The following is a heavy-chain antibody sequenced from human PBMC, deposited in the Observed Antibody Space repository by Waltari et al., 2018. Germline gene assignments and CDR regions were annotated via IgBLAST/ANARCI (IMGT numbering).Heavy chain of an antibody. Sequence: QVQLVQSGAEVKKPGASVKVSCRASRYTFTSYGISWVRQAPGQGLEWMGWISAYNGNTNYAQKLQGRVTMTTDTSTSTAYMELRSLRSDDTAVYYCARDNYYGSGSYYMGFDCWGQGTLVTVSS. CDR3: ARDNYYGSGSYYMGFDC. V-gene: IGHV1-18*01. CDR1: RYTFTSYG. CDR2: ISAYNGNT. J-gene: IGHJ4*02. D-gene: IGHD3-10*01.